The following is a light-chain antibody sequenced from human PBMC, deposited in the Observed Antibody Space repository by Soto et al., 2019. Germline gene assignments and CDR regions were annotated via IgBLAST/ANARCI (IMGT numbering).Light chain of an antibody. V-gene: IGKV3-15*01. CDR1: QFVSSR. Sequence: DIVVTLSPATLSASPGERVTLSCRASQFVSSRLAWYQQRPGQVPRLLIYDTSTRAPGISARSSGSGSGTEFTLTISSLQSEDFAVYYCQEYIQWPPGMFGPGTTVDIK. CDR2: DTS. CDR3: QEYIQWPPGM. J-gene: IGKJ1*01.